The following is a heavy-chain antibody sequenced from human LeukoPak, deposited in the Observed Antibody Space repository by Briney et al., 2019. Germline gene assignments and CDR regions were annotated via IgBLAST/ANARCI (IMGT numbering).Heavy chain of an antibody. D-gene: IGHD2-2*01. CDR2: INPNSGGT. J-gene: IGHJ4*02. CDR1: GYIFTDYY. Sequence: ASVKVSCKTSGYIFTDYYMHWVRQAPGQGLEWMGWINPNSGGTNYAQKFQGRVIMTRDTSISTAYMELSRLRSDDTAAYYCARVGPLVVPAALDYWGQGTLVTVSS. V-gene: IGHV1-2*02. CDR3: ARVGPLVVPAALDY.